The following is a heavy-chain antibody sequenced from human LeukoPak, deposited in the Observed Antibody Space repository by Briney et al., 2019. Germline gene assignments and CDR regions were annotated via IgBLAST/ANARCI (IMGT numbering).Heavy chain of an antibody. CDR1: GFTFNNYA. CDR3: ARRAGAYSHPYDY. D-gene: IGHD4/OR15-4a*01. V-gene: IGHV3-23*01. Sequence: GGSLRLSCATSGFTFNNYAMNWVRQAPGKGLEWVSSISGSGGSTHYSDSVKGRFTISRDNSKNTLYLQMNSLRAEDTAVYYCARRAGAYSHPYDYWGQGTLVTVSS. CDR2: ISGSGGST. J-gene: IGHJ4*02.